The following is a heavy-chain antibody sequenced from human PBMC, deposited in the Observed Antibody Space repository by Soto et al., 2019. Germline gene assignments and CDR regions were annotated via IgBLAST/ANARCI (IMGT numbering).Heavy chain of an antibody. D-gene: IGHD3-10*01. J-gene: IGHJ6*03. V-gene: IGHV3-11*01. CDR1: GFTLSDYY. CDR2: ISSSGTID. CDR3: ARRTMGNYYYMDV. Sequence: QVQLVESGGGLVKPGGSLRLSCVASGFTLSDYYMSWIRQAPGKGLEWVSYISSSGTIDNYADSVKGRFTISRDNAKNSLFLKMNGMRAEDTDVYYCARRTMGNYYYMDVWGKGTTVTVSS.